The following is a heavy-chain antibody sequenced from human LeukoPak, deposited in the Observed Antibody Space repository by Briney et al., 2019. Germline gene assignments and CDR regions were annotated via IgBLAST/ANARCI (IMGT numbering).Heavy chain of an antibody. Sequence: PGGSLRLSCAASGFTFSSYSMNWVGQAPGKGLEWVSSISSSSSYIYYADSVKGRFTISRDNAKNSLYLQMNSLRAEDTAVYYCARDKDALFLGELWSRGTLVTVSS. CDR2: ISSSSSYI. D-gene: IGHD3-3*01. CDR3: ARDKDALFLGEL. V-gene: IGHV3-21*01. J-gene: IGHJ2*01. CDR1: GFTFSSYS.